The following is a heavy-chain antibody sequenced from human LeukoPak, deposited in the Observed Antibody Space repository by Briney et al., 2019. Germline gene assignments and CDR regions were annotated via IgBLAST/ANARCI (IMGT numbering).Heavy chain of an antibody. CDR3: ARDSSGWSSRGAFDI. V-gene: IGHV1-46*01. Sequence: ASVKVSCKASGYTFTNYYIHWVRQAPGQGLEWLGVINPSGGGTTYAQKFQGRVTMTTDTSTSTAYMELRSLRSDDTAVYYCARDSSGWSSRGAFDIWGQGTMVTVSS. D-gene: IGHD6-19*01. J-gene: IGHJ3*02. CDR1: GYTFTNYY. CDR2: INPSGGGT.